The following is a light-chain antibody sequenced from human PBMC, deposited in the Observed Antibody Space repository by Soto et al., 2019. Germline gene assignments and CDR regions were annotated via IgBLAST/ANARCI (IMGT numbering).Light chain of an antibody. CDR3: QHYDHVQVT. Sequence: DIQMTQSPSTLSGSVGDRVTITCRASQTISSWLAWYQQKPGKAPKLLIYKASSLESGVPSRFSGSGSGTEFTLTISSLQPDDFATYYCQHYDHVQVTFGQGTRLEIK. V-gene: IGKV1-5*03. CDR1: QTISSW. CDR2: KAS. J-gene: IGKJ5*01.